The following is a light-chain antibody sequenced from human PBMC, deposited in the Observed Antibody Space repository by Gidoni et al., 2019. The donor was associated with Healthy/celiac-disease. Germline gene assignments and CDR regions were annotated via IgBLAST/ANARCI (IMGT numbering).Light chain of an antibody. CDR2: QDS. V-gene: IGLV3-1*01. CDR1: KLGDKY. J-gene: IGLJ1*01. Sequence: SYELTQQPSVSVSPGQTASITCSGDKLGDKYACWYQQKPGQSPVLVIYQDSKRPSGIPERFSGSNSGNTATLTISGTQAMDEADYYCQAWDSSTEVFGTGTKVTVL. CDR3: QAWDSSTEV.